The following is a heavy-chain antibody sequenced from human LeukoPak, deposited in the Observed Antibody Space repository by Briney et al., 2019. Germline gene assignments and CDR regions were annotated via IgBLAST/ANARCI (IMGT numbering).Heavy chain of an antibody. Sequence: GRSLRLSCAASGFTFSSYAMSWVRQAPGKGLEWVSAISGSGASTYYADSVKGRFTISRDNSKNTLYLQMNSLRAEDTAVYYCAKDPLTAWELPFDYWGQGTLVTVSS. CDR1: GFTFSSYA. D-gene: IGHD1-26*01. J-gene: IGHJ4*02. V-gene: IGHV3-23*01. CDR3: AKDPLTAWELPFDY. CDR2: ISGSGAST.